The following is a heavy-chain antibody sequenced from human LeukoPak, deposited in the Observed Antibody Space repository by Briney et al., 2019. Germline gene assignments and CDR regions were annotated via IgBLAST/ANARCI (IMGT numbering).Heavy chain of an antibody. D-gene: IGHD5-18*01. Sequence: SETLSLTCTVSGGSISSSSYYWGWIRQPPGKGLEWIGSIYYSGSTYYNPSLKSRVTISVDTSKNQFSLKLSSVTAADTAEYYCARRRGYGIDYWGQGTLVTVSS. CDR1: GGSISSSSYY. V-gene: IGHV4-39*01. CDR2: IYYSGST. J-gene: IGHJ4*02. CDR3: ARRRGYGIDY.